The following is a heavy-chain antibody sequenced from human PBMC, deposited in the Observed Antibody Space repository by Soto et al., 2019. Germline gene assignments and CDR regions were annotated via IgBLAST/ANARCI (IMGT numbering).Heavy chain of an antibody. CDR3: AKVWSGSYQNNQFDY. Sequence: EVQLLESGGGLVQPGGSLRLSCAASGFTFSSYAMSWVRQAQGKGLEWVSAISGSGGSTYYADSVKGRFTISRDNSKNTLYLQMNSLRAEDTAVYYCAKVWSGSYQNNQFDYWGQGTLVTVSS. J-gene: IGHJ4*02. CDR1: GFTFSSYA. D-gene: IGHD1-26*01. V-gene: IGHV3-23*01. CDR2: ISGSGGST.